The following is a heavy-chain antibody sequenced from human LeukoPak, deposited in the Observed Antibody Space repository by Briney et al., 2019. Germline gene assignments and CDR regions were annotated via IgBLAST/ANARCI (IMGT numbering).Heavy chain of an antibody. Sequence: GESLKISCKGSGYSFTSYWIGWVRQMPGKGLEWMGIIYPGDSDTRYSPSFQGQVTISADKSISTAYLQWSSLKASDTAMYYCARQGWAYYDFWSGSFDYWGQGTLVTVSS. V-gene: IGHV5-51*01. CDR3: ARQGWAYYDFWSGSFDY. J-gene: IGHJ4*02. CDR2: IYPGDSDT. D-gene: IGHD3-3*01. CDR1: GYSFTSYW.